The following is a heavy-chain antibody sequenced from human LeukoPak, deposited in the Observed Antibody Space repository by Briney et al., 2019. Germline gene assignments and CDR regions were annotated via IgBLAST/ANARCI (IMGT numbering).Heavy chain of an antibody. Sequence: SQTLSLTCAISGDSVSSNSAAWNWIRQSPSRGLEWLGRTYYRSKWYNDYAVSVKSRITINPDTSKNQFSLQLNSVTPEGTAVYYCARDRGSSRVHFYYYYYGMDVWGQGTTVTVSS. CDR3: ARDRGSSRVHFYYYYYGMDV. CDR2: TYYRSKWYN. CDR1: GDSVSSNSAA. D-gene: IGHD6-13*01. J-gene: IGHJ6*02. V-gene: IGHV6-1*01.